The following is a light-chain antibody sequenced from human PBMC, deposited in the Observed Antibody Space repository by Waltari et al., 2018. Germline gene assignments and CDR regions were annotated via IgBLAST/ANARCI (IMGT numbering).Light chain of an antibody. Sequence: ETVLTQSPGTLSLSPGERATLSCRASQSIRNNYLAWYQQKPGQAPRLRIYDVSRRATGTPDRFSGSGSGTDFSLSISSLGPEDSAVYYCQQFDYSAFTFGPGTKVNIK. V-gene: IGKV3-20*01. J-gene: IGKJ3*01. CDR1: QSIRNNY. CDR3: QQFDYSAFT. CDR2: DVS.